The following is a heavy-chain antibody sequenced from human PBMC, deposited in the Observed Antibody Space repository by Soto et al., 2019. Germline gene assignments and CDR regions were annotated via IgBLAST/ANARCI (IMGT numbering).Heavy chain of an antibody. J-gene: IGHJ6*02. CDR3: ARDKGLGISMVRGVVMTVGNGVDV. V-gene: IGHV3-53*01. CDR2: IYGDGST. CDR1: GFTVSDNY. Sequence: EVQLVESGGGLIQPGGSLRLSCAASGFTVSDNYMIWVRQAPGKGLEWVSVIYGDGSTYYADAVKGRYTISRDNTKNTVFLQMSSLRGEGTAVYYCARDKGLGISMVRGVVMTVGNGVDVGGQGTTVTVSS. D-gene: IGHD3-10*01.